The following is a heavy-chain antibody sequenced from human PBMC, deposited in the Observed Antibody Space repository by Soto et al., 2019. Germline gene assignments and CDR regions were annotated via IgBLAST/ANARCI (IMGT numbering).Heavy chain of an antibody. CDR3: ARLGDYGGNSGYYFDY. J-gene: IGHJ4*02. V-gene: IGHV4-39*01. D-gene: IGHD4-17*01. CDR2: IYYSGST. CDR1: GGSISSSSYY. Sequence: QLQLQESGPGLVKPSETLSLTCTVSGGSISSSSYYWGWIRQPPGKGLEWIGSIYYSGSTYYNPSLKSRVPISVDTPQTPFPLKLSSVTAADTAVYYCARLGDYGGNSGYYFDYWGQGTLVTVSS.